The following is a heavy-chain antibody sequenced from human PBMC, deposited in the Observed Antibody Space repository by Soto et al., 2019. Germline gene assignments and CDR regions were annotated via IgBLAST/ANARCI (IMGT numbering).Heavy chain of an antibody. J-gene: IGHJ4*02. CDR3: ARDLTPLAYCGGDCYAPFDY. CDR1: GYTFTSYG. Sequence: QVQLVQSGAEVKKPGASVKASCKASGYTFTSYGISWVRQAPGQGLEWMGWISAYNGNTNYAQKLQGRVTMTTDTSTSTAYMELRSLRSDDTAVYYCARDLTPLAYCGGDCYAPFDYWGQGTLVTVSS. D-gene: IGHD2-21*02. CDR2: ISAYNGNT. V-gene: IGHV1-18*01.